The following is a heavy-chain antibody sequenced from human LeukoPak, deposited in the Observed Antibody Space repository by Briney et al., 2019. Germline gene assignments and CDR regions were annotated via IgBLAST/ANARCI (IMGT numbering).Heavy chain of an antibody. V-gene: IGHV3-30*02. CDR1: GFTFSSYG. CDR3: AKDSTAAGTGSWFDP. CDR2: IRYDGSNK. J-gene: IGHJ5*02. D-gene: IGHD6-13*01. Sequence: GSLSLSCAASGFTFSSYGMHWVRQAPGKGLEWVAFIRYDGSNKYYADSVKGRFTISRDNSKNTLYLQMNSLRAEDTAVYYCAKDSTAAGTGSWFDPWGQGTLVTVSS.